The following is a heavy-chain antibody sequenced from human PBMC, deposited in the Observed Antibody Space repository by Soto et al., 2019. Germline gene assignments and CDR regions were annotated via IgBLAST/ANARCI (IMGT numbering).Heavy chain of an antibody. CDR3: ARDDDILTLNAFDI. V-gene: IGHV3-66*01. D-gene: IGHD3-9*01. CDR2: IYSGGST. J-gene: IGHJ3*02. CDR1: GFTVSSNY. Sequence: PGGSLRLSCAASGFTVSSNYMSWVRQAPGKGLEWVSVIYSGGSTYYADSVKGRFTISRDNSKNTLYLQMNSLRDEDTAVYYCARDDDILTLNAFDIWGQGT.